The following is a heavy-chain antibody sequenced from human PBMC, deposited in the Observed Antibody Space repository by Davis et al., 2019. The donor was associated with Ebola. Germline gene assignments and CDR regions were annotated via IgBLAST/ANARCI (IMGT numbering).Heavy chain of an antibody. CDR1: GYTFTSYY. Sequence: ASVKVSCKASGYTFTSYYMHWVRQAPGQGLEWMGIINPSGGSTSYAQKFQGRVTMTRDTSTSTIYMELSSLRSEDTAVYYCASTRYSGSYRDYWGQGTLVTVSS. J-gene: IGHJ4*02. D-gene: IGHD1-26*01. CDR2: INPSGGST. CDR3: ASTRYSGSYRDY. V-gene: IGHV1-46*01.